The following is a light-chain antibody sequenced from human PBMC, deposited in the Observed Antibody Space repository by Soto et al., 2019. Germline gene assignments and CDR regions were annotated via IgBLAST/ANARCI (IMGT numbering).Light chain of an antibody. CDR3: QQRSNWPS. Sequence: MTQPPATLSLSPGERSTLSCWASQSISNNLAWYQQKPGQAPRLLIYGASTRATGISVRFSGSGSGTEFTLTISSLEPEDFAVYYCQQRSNWPSFGGGTKV. J-gene: IGKJ4*01. CDR2: GAS. CDR1: QSISNN. V-gene: IGKV3-15*01.